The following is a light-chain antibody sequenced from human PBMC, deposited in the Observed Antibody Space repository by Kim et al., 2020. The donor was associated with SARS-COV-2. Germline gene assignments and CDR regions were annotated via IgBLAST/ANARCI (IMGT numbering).Light chain of an antibody. CDR3: NSRDSSGNLAV. V-gene: IGLV3-19*01. Sequence: AVRQTVIITCQADNLRGYYASWYQQKPGQAPVLVIYGKNTRPTGIPDRFSGSSSGNTASLTITGAQAEDEADYYCNSRDSSGNLAVFGGGTKLTVL. CDR1: NLRGYY. CDR2: GKN. J-gene: IGLJ2*01.